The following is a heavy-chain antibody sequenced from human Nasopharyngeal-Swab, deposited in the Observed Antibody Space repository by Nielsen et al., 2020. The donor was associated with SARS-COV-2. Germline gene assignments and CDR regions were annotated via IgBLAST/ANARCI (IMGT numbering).Heavy chain of an antibody. Sequence: GGSLRLSCAASGFTFDDYAMHWARQAPGKGLEWVSGISWNSGSIGYADSVKGRFTISRDNAKNSLYLQMNSLRAEDTALYYCAKDMGWTVTTYDAFDIWGQGTMVTVSS. J-gene: IGHJ3*02. D-gene: IGHD4-17*01. CDR3: AKDMGWTVTTYDAFDI. CDR2: ISWNSGSI. V-gene: IGHV3-9*01. CDR1: GFTFDDYA.